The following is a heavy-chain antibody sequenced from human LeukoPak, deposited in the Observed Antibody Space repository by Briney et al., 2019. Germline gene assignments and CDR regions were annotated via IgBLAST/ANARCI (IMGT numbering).Heavy chain of an antibody. CDR2: ISSSGSTI. J-gene: IGHJ4*02. D-gene: IGHD3-10*01. CDR3: ARDVGEGFDY. V-gene: IGHV3-48*03. Sequence: PGGSLRLSCAASGFTSSSYEMNWVRQAPGKGLEWVSYISSSGSTIYYADSVKGRFTISRDNAKNSLYLQMNGLRAEDTAVYYCARDVGEGFDYWGQGTLVTVSS. CDR1: GFTSSSYE.